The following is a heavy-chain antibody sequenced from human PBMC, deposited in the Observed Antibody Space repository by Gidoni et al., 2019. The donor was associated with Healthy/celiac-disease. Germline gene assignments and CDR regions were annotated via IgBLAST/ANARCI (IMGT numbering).Heavy chain of an antibody. D-gene: IGHD6-19*01. CDR2: IWYDGSTK. CDR3: ASGAVGSSGWYTFDY. CDR1: RFNISSYG. Sequence: QVQLVESGGGVVQPGRSLRLSCAASRFNISSYGMHWVRQAPGKGREWVAVIWYDGSTKYYADSVKGRFTISRDNSKNTLYLQMNSLRAEDTAVYYCASGAVGSSGWYTFDYWGQGTLVTVSS. V-gene: IGHV3-33*01. J-gene: IGHJ4*02.